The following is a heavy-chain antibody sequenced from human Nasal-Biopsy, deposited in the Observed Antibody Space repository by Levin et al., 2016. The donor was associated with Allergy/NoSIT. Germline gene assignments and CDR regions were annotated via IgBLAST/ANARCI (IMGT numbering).Heavy chain of an antibody. CDR2: ISSHSTDI. CDR1: GFSLKYNS. V-gene: IGHV3-21*01. Sequence: GGSLRLSCEASGFSLKYNSMNWVRQAPGKGLEWVSSISSHSTDINYTDSVKGRFTVSRDNAKNSLYLQMNSLRAEDTAVYYCATEVVHGSYLSGYDHNGMDVWGQGTTVTVSS. CDR3: ATEVVHGSYLSGYDHNGMDV. D-gene: IGHD1-26*01. J-gene: IGHJ6*02.